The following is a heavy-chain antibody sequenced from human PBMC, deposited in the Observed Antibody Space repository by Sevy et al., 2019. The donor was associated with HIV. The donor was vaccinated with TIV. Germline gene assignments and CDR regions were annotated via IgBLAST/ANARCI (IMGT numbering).Heavy chain of an antibody. Sequence: GGSLRLSCAASGFSFNDYAMNWVRQAPGKRLEWVSTIPSTGIGTFYANSVRGRFTISRDTSKRTLFLQMNNLRVEDTALYYCARGWQIHFWGQGTLVTVSS. CDR1: GFSFNDYA. J-gene: IGHJ4*02. V-gene: IGHV3-23*01. CDR3: ARGWQIHF. D-gene: IGHD3-3*02. CDR2: IPSTGIGT.